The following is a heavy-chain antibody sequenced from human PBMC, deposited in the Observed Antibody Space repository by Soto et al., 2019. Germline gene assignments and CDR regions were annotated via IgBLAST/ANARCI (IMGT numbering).Heavy chain of an antibody. CDR1: GGTFSSYT. CDR2: IIPILGIA. J-gene: IGHJ6*03. Sequence: GASVKVSCKASGGTFSSYTISWVRQAPGQGLEWMGRIIPILGIANYAQKFQGRVTITADKSTSTAYMELSSLRSEDTAVYYCARDTDLDYYYYYMDVWGKGTTVTVSS. D-gene: IGHD2-21*01. V-gene: IGHV1-69*04. CDR3: ARDTDLDYYYYYMDV.